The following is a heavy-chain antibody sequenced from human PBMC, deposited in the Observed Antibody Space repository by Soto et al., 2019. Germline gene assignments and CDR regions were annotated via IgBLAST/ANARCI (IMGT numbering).Heavy chain of an antibody. J-gene: IGHJ4*02. Sequence: EVQLLESGGGLVQPGGSLRLSCAASGFTFSSYSMNWVRQAPGKGLEWVSYISSSSSTIYYADSVKGRFTISRDNAKNSLYLQMNSLRAEDTAVYYCARFAVGATFDYWGQGTLVTVSS. CDR3: ARFAVGATFDY. CDR1: GFTFSSYS. CDR2: ISSSSSTI. V-gene: IGHV3-48*01. D-gene: IGHD1-26*01.